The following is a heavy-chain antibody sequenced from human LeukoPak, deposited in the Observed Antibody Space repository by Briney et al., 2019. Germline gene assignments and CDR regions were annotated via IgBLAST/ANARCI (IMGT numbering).Heavy chain of an antibody. CDR1: GFTFSDYY. CDR3: AKDNGDYGDNWFDP. Sequence: GGSLRLSCAASGFTFSDYYMSWIRQAPGKGLEWVSYISSSGSTIYYADSVKGRFTISRDNAKNSLYLQMNSLRAEDTALYYCAKDNGDYGDNWFDPWGQGTLVTVSS. D-gene: IGHD4-17*01. J-gene: IGHJ5*02. CDR2: ISSSGSTI. V-gene: IGHV3-11*01.